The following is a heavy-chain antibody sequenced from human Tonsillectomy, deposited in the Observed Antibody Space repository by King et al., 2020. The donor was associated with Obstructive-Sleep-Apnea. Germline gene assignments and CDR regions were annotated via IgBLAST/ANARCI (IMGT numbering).Heavy chain of an antibody. D-gene: IGHD4-17*01. CDR1: GFTFSNSA. CDR3: ARGGTTVRSFWYFDL. J-gene: IGHJ2*01. V-gene: IGHV3-30*04. Sequence: VQLVESGGGVVQPGRSLRLSCAASGFTFSNSAMHWVRQAPGKGLEWMTVISYDGSNKYYAESVKGRFTISRDNSKNTPYLQMNSLRAEDTAVYYCARGGTTVRSFWYFDLWGRGTLVTVSS. CDR2: ISYDGSNK.